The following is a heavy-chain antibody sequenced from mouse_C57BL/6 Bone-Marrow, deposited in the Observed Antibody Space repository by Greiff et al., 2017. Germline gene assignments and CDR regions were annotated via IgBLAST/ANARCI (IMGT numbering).Heavy chain of an antibody. Sequence: EVKLVESEGGLVQPGSSMKLSCTASGFTFSDYYMAWVRQVPEKGLEWVANINYDGSSTYYLDSLKSRFIISRDNAKNILYLQMSSLKSEDTATYYCAREGDGYPGYFDVWGTGTRVT. D-gene: IGHD2-3*01. CDR2: INYDGSST. J-gene: IGHJ1*03. CDR1: GFTFSDYY. CDR3: AREGDGYPGYFDV. V-gene: IGHV5-16*01.